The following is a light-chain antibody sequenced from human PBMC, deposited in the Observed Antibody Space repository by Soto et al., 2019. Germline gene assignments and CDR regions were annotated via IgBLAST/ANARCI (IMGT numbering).Light chain of an antibody. Sequence: DIQMTQSPSSLSASVGDRVTITCRSSQNILTYLNWYQPIPGEVPRFLIYAASNLQDGVPSRFSGRESGTEFTLTISSLQPEDFATYYCQQSYSVPLTFGQGTKLE. CDR1: QNILTY. CDR2: AAS. CDR3: QQSYSVPLT. V-gene: IGKV1-39*01. J-gene: IGKJ2*01.